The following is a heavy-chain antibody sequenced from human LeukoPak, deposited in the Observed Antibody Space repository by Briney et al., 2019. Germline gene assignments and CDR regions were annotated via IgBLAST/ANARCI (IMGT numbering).Heavy chain of an antibody. Sequence: SVKVSCKASGGTFSSYAISWVRQAPGQGLEWMGRIIPILGIANYAQKFQGRVTITADKSTSTAYMELSSLRSEDTAVYYCARDEQTGPPSSRGSCYPFDYWGQGTLVTVPS. V-gene: IGHV1-69*04. CDR2: IIPILGIA. D-gene: IGHD2-15*01. CDR3: ARDEQTGPPSSRGSCYPFDY. J-gene: IGHJ4*02. CDR1: GGTFSSYA.